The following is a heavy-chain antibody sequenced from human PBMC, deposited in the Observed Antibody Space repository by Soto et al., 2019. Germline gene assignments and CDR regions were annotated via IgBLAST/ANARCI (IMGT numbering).Heavy chain of an antibody. CDR3: ARSTVTTAYYFDY. J-gene: IGHJ4*02. V-gene: IGHV1-69*02. CDR1: GGTFSSYT. Sequence: QVQLVQSGAEVKKPGSSVKVSCKASGGTFSSYTISWVRQAPGQGLEWMGRIIPILGIANYALKFEGRVTITADKSTSTAHMELSSLRSEDTAVYYCARSTVTTAYYFDYWGQGTLVTVSS. D-gene: IGHD4-17*01. CDR2: IIPILGIA.